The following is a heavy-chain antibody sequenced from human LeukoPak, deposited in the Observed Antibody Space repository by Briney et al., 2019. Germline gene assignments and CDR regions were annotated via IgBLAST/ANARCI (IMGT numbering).Heavy chain of an antibody. Sequence: GGSLRLSCAASGFTFDDYAMHWVRQAPGKGLEWVSGISWNSGSIGYADSVKGRFTISRDNSKNTLYLQMNSLRAEDTAVYYCGGRPPKSSSWYHFDYWGQGTLVTVSS. CDR1: GFTFDDYA. J-gene: IGHJ4*02. D-gene: IGHD6-13*01. CDR3: GGRPPKSSSWYHFDY. CDR2: ISWNSGSI. V-gene: IGHV3-9*01.